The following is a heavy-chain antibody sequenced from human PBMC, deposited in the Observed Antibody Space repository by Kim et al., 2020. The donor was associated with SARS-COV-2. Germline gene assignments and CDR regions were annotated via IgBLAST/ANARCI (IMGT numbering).Heavy chain of an antibody. J-gene: IGHJ6*01. CDR2: ISYDGSNK. V-gene: IGHV3-30*18. Sequence: GSLRLSCAASGFTFSSYGMHWVRQAPGKGLEWVAVISYDGSNKYYADSVKGRFTISRDNSKNTLYLQMNSLRAEDTAVYYCAKEPSLSGSYYGDYYYYG. D-gene: IGHD1-26*01. CDR3: AKEPSLSGSYYGDYYYYG. CDR1: GFTFSSYG.